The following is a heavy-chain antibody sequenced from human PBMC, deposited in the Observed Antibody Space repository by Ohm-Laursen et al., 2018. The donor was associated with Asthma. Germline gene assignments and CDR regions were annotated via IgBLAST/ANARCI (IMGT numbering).Heavy chain of an antibody. CDR3: AYEFGGSGDY. Sequence: SLRLSCAASGYTFSRYSIHWVRQVPGKGLEWVAVIWYDGSNKYYADSVKGRFTISRDNSKNTLYLQMNSLRAEDTAVYYCAYEFGGSGDYWGQGTLVTVSS. J-gene: IGHJ4*02. CDR2: IWYDGSNK. CDR1: GYTFSRYS. D-gene: IGHD3-10*01. V-gene: IGHV3-33*08.